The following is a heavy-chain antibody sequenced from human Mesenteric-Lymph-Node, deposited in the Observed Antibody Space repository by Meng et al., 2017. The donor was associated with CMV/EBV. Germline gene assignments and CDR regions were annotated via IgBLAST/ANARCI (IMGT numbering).Heavy chain of an antibody. CDR3: LALMVNVKDY. D-gene: IGHD3-10*01. V-gene: IGHV3-15*01. CDR1: GITFSNAW. CDR2: IKSKTDGGTT. J-gene: IGHJ4*02. Sequence: GESLKISCVASGITFSNAWMSWVRQAPGKGLEWVGRIKSKTDGGTTDYAAPVKGRFTISRDDSKNTLYQQMNSLKTEDTAVYYCLALMVNVKDYWGQGTLVTVSS.